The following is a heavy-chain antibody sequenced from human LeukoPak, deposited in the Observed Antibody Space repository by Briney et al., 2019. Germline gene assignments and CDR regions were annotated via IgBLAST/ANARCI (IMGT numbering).Heavy chain of an antibody. CDR3: ARDLGSGYDSNFDY. J-gene: IGHJ4*02. V-gene: IGHV3-66*01. D-gene: IGHD5-12*01. CDR2: IYSGGST. Sequence: GGSLRLSCAASGFTFSSYAMSWVRQAPGKGLEWVSVIYSGGSTYYADSVKGRFTISRDNSKNTLYLQMNSLRAEDTAVYYCARDLGSGYDSNFDYWGQGTLVTVSS. CDR1: GFTFSSYA.